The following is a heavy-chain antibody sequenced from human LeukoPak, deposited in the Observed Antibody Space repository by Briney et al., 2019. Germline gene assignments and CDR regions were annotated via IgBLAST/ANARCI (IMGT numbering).Heavy chain of an antibody. CDR2: ISSSGSTI. D-gene: IGHD3-9*01. V-gene: IGHV3-48*03. CDR1: GFTFSNYD. CDR3: ARQRGDILTGYYMPRGFDY. Sequence: GGSLRLSCAASGFTFSNYDIYWVRQAPGKGLEWVSYISSSGSTIYYADSVKGRFTISRDNAKNSLYLQMNSLRAEDTAVYYCARQRGDILTGYYMPRGFDYWGQGTLVTVSS. J-gene: IGHJ4*02.